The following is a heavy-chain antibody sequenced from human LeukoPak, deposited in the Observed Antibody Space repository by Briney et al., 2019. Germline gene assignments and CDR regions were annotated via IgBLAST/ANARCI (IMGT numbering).Heavy chain of an antibody. D-gene: IGHD3-10*01. V-gene: IGHV3-23*01. Sequence: PGGSLRLSCAASGFTFTTSPMTWWRQAPGTGLEWVAAISGSGGHTDYADSVKGRFTISRDNAKNSLYPQMNSLRAEDTAVYYCARVRFGGADYWGQGTLVTVSS. CDR1: GFTFTTSP. J-gene: IGHJ4*02. CDR3: ARVRFGGADY. CDR2: ISGSGGHT.